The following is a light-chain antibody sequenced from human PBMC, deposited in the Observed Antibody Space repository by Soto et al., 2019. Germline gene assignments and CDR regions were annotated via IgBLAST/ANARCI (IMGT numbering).Light chain of an antibody. CDR3: QQRNPPT. CDR2: GAS. CDR1: QSVDSNF. J-gene: IGKJ4*01. Sequence: EIVLSQSPATLSVSPGERATLSCKTTQSVDSNFLAWYQQRPGQAPRVLIYGASIRAPGIPDRFSGSGFGTDFSLTITRLEPEDFAVYYCQQRNPPTFGGGTKVDIK. V-gene: IGKV3D-20*02.